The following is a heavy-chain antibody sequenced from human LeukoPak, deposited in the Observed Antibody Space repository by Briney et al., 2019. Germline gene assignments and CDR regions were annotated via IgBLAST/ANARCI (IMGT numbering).Heavy chain of an antibody. CDR1: GYTFSSYA. CDR2: ISYDGSIK. V-gene: IGHV3-30-3*01. Sequence: GGSLRLSCAASGYTFSSYAMHWVRQAPGKGLEWVAVISYDGSIKYYADSVKGRFTISRDNSKNTLYLQMNSLRAEDTAVYYCARDYMDCSSTSCYDYYYYYGMDVWGQGTTVTVSS. D-gene: IGHD2-2*01. CDR3: ARDYMDCSSTSCYDYYYYYGMDV. J-gene: IGHJ6*02.